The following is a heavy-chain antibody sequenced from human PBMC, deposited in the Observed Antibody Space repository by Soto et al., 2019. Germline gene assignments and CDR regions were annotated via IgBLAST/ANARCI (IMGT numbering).Heavy chain of an antibody. CDR3: ARKPRLLEL. CDR2: ISADGRET. Sequence: EEQLVESGGGLVQPGGSLRLSCAASGFTFGVSWMNWVRQVPGRGLEWVAYISADGRETNHVDSVKGRFTISRDNAKNSVYLQMNSLRAEDTAVYYCARKPRLLELWGQGTLVTASS. V-gene: IGHV3-7*01. CDR1: GFTFGVSW. J-gene: IGHJ4*02. D-gene: IGHD6-6*01.